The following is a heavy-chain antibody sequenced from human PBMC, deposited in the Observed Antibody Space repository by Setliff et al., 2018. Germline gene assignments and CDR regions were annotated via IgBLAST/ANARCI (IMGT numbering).Heavy chain of an antibody. CDR2: IRSSGTS. V-gene: IGHV3-21*04. CDR3: AKGDDTECYSSFDY. J-gene: IGHJ4*02. CDR1: GFSLRDYT. D-gene: IGHD2-2*02. Sequence: GGSLRLSCVASGFSLRDYTINWVRQAPGKGLDWVSSIRSSGTSFYADSVKGRFTISRDNSKNTLFLQMLSLRVEDTAVYYCAKGDDTECYSSFDYWGQGALVTVS.